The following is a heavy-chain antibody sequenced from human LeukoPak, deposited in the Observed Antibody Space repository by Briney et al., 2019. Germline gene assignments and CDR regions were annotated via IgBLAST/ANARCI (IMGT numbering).Heavy chain of an antibody. J-gene: IGHJ4*02. D-gene: IGHD6-13*01. Sequence: GASVKVSCKASGYTFTDYYMHWVRQAPGQGLEWMGWINPNSGGTNYAQKFQGRVTMTRDTSISTAYMELSRLRSDDTAVYYCARWDPTYDIAASGTSNYYWGQGTLATVSS. V-gene: IGHV1-2*02. CDR1: GYTFTDYY. CDR3: ARWDPTYDIAASGTSNYY. CDR2: INPNSGGT.